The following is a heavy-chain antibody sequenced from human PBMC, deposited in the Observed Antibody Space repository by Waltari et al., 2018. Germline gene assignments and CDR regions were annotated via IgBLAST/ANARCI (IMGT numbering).Heavy chain of an antibody. D-gene: IGHD3-10*01. J-gene: IGHJ4*02. CDR1: GYSISSGYY. CDR2: IYHSGST. CDR3: ARAGLLWFGELDY. Sequence: QVQLQESGPGLVKPSETLSLTCAVSGYSISSGYYWGWIRQPPGKGLEWIGSIYHSGSTYYNPALKSRVTISVDTSKNQCALKLSSVTAADTAVYYCARAGLLWFGELDYWGQGTLVTVSS. V-gene: IGHV4-38-2*01.